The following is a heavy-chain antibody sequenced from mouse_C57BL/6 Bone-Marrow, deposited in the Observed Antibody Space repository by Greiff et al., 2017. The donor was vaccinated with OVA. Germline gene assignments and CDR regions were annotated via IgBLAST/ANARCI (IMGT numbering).Heavy chain of an antibody. CDR3: ASGRINRVGAAMDY. D-gene: IGHD1-1*01. V-gene: IGHV1-26*01. J-gene: IGHJ4*01. Sequence: VQLQQSGPELVKPGASVKISCKASGYTFTDYYMNWVKQSHGKSLEWIGDINPNNGGTSYNQKFKGKATLTVDKSSSTAYMELRSLTSEDSAVYYCASGRINRVGAAMDYWGQGTSVTVSS. CDR2: INPNNGGT. CDR1: GYTFTDYY.